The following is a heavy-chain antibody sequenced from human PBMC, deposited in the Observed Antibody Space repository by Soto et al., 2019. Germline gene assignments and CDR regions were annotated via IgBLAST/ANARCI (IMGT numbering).Heavy chain of an antibody. CDR2: IYAGGST. V-gene: IGHV3-66*01. CDR1: GFAVSNNH. D-gene: IGHD2-2*01. Sequence: GGSLRLSCAASGFAVSNNHMSWVRQAPGKGLEWVSVIYAGGSTGYADSVRGRFTISRDSSKNTLYLQMNTLRAEDTAVYYCARVFMGAIAIRHFDSWGQGTLVTVSS. CDR3: ARVFMGAIAIRHFDS. J-gene: IGHJ4*02.